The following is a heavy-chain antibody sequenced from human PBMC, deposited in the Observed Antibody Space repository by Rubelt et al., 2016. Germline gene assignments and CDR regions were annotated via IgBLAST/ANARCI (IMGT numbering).Heavy chain of an antibody. D-gene: IGHD6-13*01. CDR2: INHSGCT. J-gene: IGHJ5*02. CDR1: GGSISSSSYY. CDR3: ASPGIAAAGARFDP. V-gene: IGHV4-39*07. Sequence: QLQLQESGPGLVKPSEPLSLTCTVSGGSISSSSYYWSWIRQPPGKGLEWIGEINHSGCTNYKPSLRGRVTISEDTSKNQFSLKRVSVTAADTAVYYCASPGIAAAGARFDPWGQGTLVTVSS.